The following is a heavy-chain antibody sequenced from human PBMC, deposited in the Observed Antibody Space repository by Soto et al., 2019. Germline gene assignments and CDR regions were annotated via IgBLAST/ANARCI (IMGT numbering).Heavy chain of an antibody. J-gene: IGHJ4*02. CDR3: TKSRGVAGRPLDD. V-gene: IGHV3-9*01. CDR2: ITWNSDSL. D-gene: IGHD6-6*01. CDR1: GFIFEDYA. Sequence: EVQLVESGGGLVQPGRSLRLSCAASGFIFEDYAMHWVRQAPGKGLEWVSSITWNSDSLAYTGSVKGRFTISRDNAKNSLYLEMDSLRPEVTALYFCTKSRGVAGRPLDDWGQGTFVTVSS.